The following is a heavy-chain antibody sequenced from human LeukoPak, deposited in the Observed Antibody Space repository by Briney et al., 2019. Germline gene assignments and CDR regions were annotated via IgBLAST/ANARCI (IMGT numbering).Heavy chain of an antibody. CDR2: INPNSGGT. V-gene: IGHV1-2*02. D-gene: IGHD6-19*01. J-gene: IGHJ5*02. CDR1: GYTFTDYY. Sequence: ASVKVSCKASGYTFTDYYMHWVRQAPGQGLEWMGWINPNSGGTNYTQKFQGRVTMTRDTSISTAYMELSRLRSDDTAVYYCARDRAESQWLVRYWFDPWGQGTLVTVSS. CDR3: ARDRAESQWLVRYWFDP.